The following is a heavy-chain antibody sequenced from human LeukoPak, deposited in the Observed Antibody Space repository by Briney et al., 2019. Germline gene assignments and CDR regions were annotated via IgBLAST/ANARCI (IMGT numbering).Heavy chain of an antibody. J-gene: IGHJ3*02. Sequence: GGSLRLSCAASGFTLSSYWMNWARQAPGKGLEWVASINHNGNVNYYVDSVKGRFTISRDNAKNSLYLQMSNLRAEDTAVYYCAKMCSSTSCYSDAFDIWGQGTMVTVSS. CDR2: INHNGNVN. CDR3: AKMCSSTSCYSDAFDI. D-gene: IGHD2-2*01. V-gene: IGHV3-7*01. CDR1: GFTLSSYW.